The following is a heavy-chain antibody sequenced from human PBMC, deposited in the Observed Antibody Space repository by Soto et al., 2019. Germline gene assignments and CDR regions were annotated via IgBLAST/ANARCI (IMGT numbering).Heavy chain of an antibody. J-gene: IGHJ3*02. D-gene: IGHD3-22*01. CDR1: RFTFSSYA. CDR3: AKDYYYDSSGYADAFDI. CDR2: ISGSGGST. V-gene: IGHV3-23*01. Sequence: EVQLLESGGGLVQPGGSLRLSCAASRFTFSSYAMSWVRQAPGKGLEWVSAISGSGGSTYYADSVKGRFTISRDNSKNTLYLQMNSLRAEDTAVYYCAKDYYYDSSGYADAFDIWGQGTMVTVSS.